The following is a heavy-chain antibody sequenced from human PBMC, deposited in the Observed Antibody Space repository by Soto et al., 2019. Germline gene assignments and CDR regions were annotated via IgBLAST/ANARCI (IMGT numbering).Heavy chain of an antibody. J-gene: IGHJ3*01. D-gene: IGHD3-22*01. CDR1: GFTLSDYY. CDR2: ISSSGSII. CDR3: ARELCTANSCYSSALEV. V-gene: IGHV3-11*01. Sequence: PGGSLRLACAASGFTLSDYYIFWIRQAPGKGLEWVSYISSSGSIINYADSVKGRFTISRDNAKNSLDLRMNSLTAGDTAVYYCARELCTANSCYSSALEVWGQGTMVTASS.